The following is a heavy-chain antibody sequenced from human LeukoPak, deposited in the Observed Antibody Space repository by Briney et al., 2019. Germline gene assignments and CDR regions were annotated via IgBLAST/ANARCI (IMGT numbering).Heavy chain of an antibody. CDR3: AKVPPSYYYDSSGYYGIQSYYFDY. CDR2: IYYNGIT. D-gene: IGHD3-22*01. Sequence: SETLSLTCTVSGGSIGRCYWSWIRQSPGKGLEWIGHIYYNGITNSNPSLKSRVTISVNTSKNQFSLRLSSVTAADTAVYYCAKVPPSYYYDSSGYYGIQSYYFDYWGQGTLVTVSS. CDR1: GGSIGRCY. V-gene: IGHV4-59*01. J-gene: IGHJ4*02.